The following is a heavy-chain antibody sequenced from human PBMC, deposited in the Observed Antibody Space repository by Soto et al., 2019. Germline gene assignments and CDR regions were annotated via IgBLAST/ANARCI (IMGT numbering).Heavy chain of an antibody. CDR2: ISAHNRNT. J-gene: IGHJ4*02. CDR1: GYTFTSYG. CDR3: ARVAPPGDY. Sequence: QVQLVQSGAEVKKPGASVKVSCKASGYTFTSYGISWVRQAPGQGLEWMGWISAHNRNTNYAQELQGRVTMTTDTSPSTGYMELRSLGSDDTAVFYCARVAPPGDYWGQGTLVTVSS. V-gene: IGHV1-18*01.